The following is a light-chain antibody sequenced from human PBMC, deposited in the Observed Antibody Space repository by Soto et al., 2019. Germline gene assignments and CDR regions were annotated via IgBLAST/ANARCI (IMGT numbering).Light chain of an antibody. CDR3: QQYNDWPGGT. CDR2: GAS. CDR1: QYVTTN. V-gene: IGKV3-15*01. J-gene: IGKJ1*01. Sequence: EVVMTQFPDTLSVSPRERATLSCRASQYVTTNLAWYQQRPGQAPRLLIYGASTRATGIPARFSGSGSGRDFELTISSLQSEDFAVYYCQQYNDWPGGTFGRGTKVEIK.